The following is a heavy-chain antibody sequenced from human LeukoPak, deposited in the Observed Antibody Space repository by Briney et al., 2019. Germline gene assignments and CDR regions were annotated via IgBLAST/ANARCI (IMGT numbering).Heavy chain of an antibody. CDR1: GGTFSSYA. D-gene: IGHD2-2*01. Sequence: ASVKVSCKASGGTFSSYAISWVRQAPGQGLEWMGRIIPIFGTANYAQKFKGRVTITTDESTSTAYMELSSLRSEGTAVYYCARDRGPIVVVPAAILVWGQGTLVTVSS. J-gene: IGHJ4*02. CDR3: ARDRGPIVVVPAAILV. CDR2: IIPIFGTA. V-gene: IGHV1-69*05.